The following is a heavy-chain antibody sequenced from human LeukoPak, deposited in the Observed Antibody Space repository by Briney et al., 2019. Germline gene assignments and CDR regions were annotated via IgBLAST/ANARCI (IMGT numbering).Heavy chain of an antibody. Sequence: SEPLSLPCSVSGGPMSSHYWRWIRQPPGKGLEWFGYIYYRGSTHYNPSLRSRVPISVDTSENQFSLKLTSVTAADTAVYFCARDDGPSMTRTSTWYLHWGQGTLVTVSS. CDR3: ARDDGPSMTRTSTWYLH. CDR2: IYYRGST. V-gene: IGHV4-59*11. D-gene: IGHD6-13*01. CDR1: GGPMSSHY. J-gene: IGHJ4*02.